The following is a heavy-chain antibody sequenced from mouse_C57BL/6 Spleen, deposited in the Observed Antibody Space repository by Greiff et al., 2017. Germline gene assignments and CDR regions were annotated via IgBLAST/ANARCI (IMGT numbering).Heavy chain of an antibody. CDR1: GYTFTDYE. V-gene: IGHV1-15*01. D-gene: IGHD2-4*01. J-gene: IGHJ4*01. Sequence: VQLQQSGAELVRPGASVTLSCKASGYTFTDYEMHWVKQTPVHGLEWIGAIDPETGGTAYNQKFKGKAILTADKSSSTAYMELRSLTSEDSAVYYCTRLRGHYAMDYWGQGTSVTVSS. CDR3: TRLRGHYAMDY. CDR2: IDPETGGT.